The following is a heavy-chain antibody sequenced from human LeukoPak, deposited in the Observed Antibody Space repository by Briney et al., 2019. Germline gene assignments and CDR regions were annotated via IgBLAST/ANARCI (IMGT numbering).Heavy chain of an antibody. CDR1: GGSISSYY. Sequence: SETLSLTCTVSGGSISSYYWSWIRQPPGKGLEWIGYIYYSGSTNYNPSLKSRVTISVDTSKNQFSQKLSSVTAADTAVYYCARSDRYYFDYWGQGTLVTVSS. CDR2: IYYSGST. V-gene: IGHV4-59*08. D-gene: IGHD1-14*01. CDR3: ARSDRYYFDY. J-gene: IGHJ4*02.